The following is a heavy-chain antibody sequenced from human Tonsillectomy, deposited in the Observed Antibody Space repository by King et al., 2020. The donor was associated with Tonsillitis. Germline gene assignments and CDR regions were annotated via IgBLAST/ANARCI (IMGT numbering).Heavy chain of an antibody. V-gene: IGHV3-43*01. CDR2: ISWDGDSR. D-gene: IGHD3-10*02. Sequence: VQLVESGGVVVQPGGSLRLSCTASGFTFDDYTMHWVRQAPGKGLEWVALISWDGDSRTVADSVKGRFSISRDNTKNSLYLLMNSLRTEDTAFYYCVKDGVFGYTSSHRPYFDFWGLGTLVTVSS. CDR1: GFTFDDYT. J-gene: IGHJ4*02. CDR3: VKDGVFGYTSSHRPYFDF.